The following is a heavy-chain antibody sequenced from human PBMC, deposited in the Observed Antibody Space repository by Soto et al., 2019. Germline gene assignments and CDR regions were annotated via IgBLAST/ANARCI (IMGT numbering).Heavy chain of an antibody. CDR3: AKDLYTSTSPPYYFDY. J-gene: IGHJ4*02. V-gene: IGHV3-9*01. CDR1: GFTFDDYA. D-gene: IGHD6-13*01. CDR2: ISWNSGTI. Sequence: EVQLVESGGDLVQPGRSLRLSCAASGFTFDDYAMHWVRQVPGKGLEWVSGISWNSGTIGYAASVKGRFTISRDNAKNSLYLQMNSVRAEDTALYYCAKDLYTSTSPPYYFDYWGQGTLVTVSS.